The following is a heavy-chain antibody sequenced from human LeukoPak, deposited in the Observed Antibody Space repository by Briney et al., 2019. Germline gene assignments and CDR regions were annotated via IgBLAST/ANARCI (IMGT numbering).Heavy chain of an antibody. V-gene: IGHV1-2*02. J-gene: IGHJ4*02. CDR1: GYTFTGYY. Sequence: ASVKVSCKASGYTFTGYYMHWVRQAPGQGLEWMGWINPNSGGTYYAQKFQGRVTMTRDTSISTAYMELSRLRSDDTAVYYCARAGGDCYSLVGWGQGTLVTVSS. CDR2: INPNSGGT. CDR3: ARAGGDCYSLVG. D-gene: IGHD2-21*02.